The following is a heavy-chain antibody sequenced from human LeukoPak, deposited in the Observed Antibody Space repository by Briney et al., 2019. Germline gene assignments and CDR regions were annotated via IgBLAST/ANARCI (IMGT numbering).Heavy chain of an antibody. Sequence: GASVKVSCKASGYTFTGYYMHWVRQAPGQGLEWMGWINPNSGDTNYAQKFQGRVTMTRDTSISTAYMELSRLRSDDTAVYYCARDLVTVRGVMRLPSSRLNYWGQGTLVTVSS. CDR3: ARDLVTVRGVMRLPSSRLNY. CDR1: GYTFTGYY. D-gene: IGHD3-10*01. J-gene: IGHJ4*02. CDR2: INPNSGDT. V-gene: IGHV1-2*02.